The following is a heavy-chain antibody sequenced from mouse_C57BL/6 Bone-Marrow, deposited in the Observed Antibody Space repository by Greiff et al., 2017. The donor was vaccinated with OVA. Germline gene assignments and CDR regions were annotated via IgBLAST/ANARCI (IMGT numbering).Heavy chain of an antibody. Sequence: QVQLQQSGPELVKPGASVKISCKASGYAFSSSWMNWVKQRPGKGLEWIGRIYPGDGDTNYNGKFKGKATLTADTSSSTAYMQLSSLTSEDSAVSFCASPYYYGIFDYWGQGTTLTVSS. CDR1: GYAFSSSW. CDR2: IYPGDGDT. V-gene: IGHV1-82*01. D-gene: IGHD1-1*01. CDR3: ASPYYYGIFDY. J-gene: IGHJ2*01.